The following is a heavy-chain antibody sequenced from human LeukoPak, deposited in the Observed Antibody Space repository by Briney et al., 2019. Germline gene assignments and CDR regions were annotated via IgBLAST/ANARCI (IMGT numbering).Heavy chain of an antibody. V-gene: IGHV4-59*01. CDR2: IYYSGST. Sequence: SETLSLTCTVSGGSISSYYWSWIRQPPGKGLEWIGYIYYSGSTNYNPSLKSRVTISVDTSKNQFSLKLSSVTAADTAVYYCARVGLHDSSGCDYWGQGTLVTVSS. CDR3: ARVGLHDSSGCDY. D-gene: IGHD3-22*01. CDR1: GGSISSYY. J-gene: IGHJ4*02.